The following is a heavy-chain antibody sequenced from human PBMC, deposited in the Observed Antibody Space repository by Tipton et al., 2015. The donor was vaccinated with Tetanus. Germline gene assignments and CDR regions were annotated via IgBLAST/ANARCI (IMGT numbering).Heavy chain of an antibody. D-gene: IGHD6-6*01. CDR1: GDSISRGGYF. CDR2: IYYSGDT. V-gene: IGHV4-31*03. Sequence: TLSLTCTVSGDSISRGGYFWDRNPPRPGKGPEGVGYIYYSGDTYYNPSLKRRVSLSVDTSKNQFSLNPTSVTAADPAVYYCARDQGGGRVVRLNWLDPWGQGTLVTVSS. J-gene: IGHJ5*02. CDR3: ARDQGGGRVVRLNWLDP.